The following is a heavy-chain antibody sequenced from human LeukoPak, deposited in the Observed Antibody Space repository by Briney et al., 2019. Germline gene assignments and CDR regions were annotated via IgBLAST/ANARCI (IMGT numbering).Heavy chain of an antibody. J-gene: IGHJ4*02. CDR1: GFTFSSYA. V-gene: IGHV3-30*04. CDR3: AKDRSGQQLGGFDY. Sequence: GGSLRLSCAASGFTFSSYAMHWVRQAPGKGLEWVAVISYDGSNKYYADSVKGRFTISRDNSKNTLYLQMNSLRAEDTALYYCAKDRSGQQLGGFDYWGQGTLVTVSS. D-gene: IGHD6-13*01. CDR2: ISYDGSNK.